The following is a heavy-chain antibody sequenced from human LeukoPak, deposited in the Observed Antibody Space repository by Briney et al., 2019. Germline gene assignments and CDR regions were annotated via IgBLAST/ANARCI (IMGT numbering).Heavy chain of an antibody. D-gene: IGHD3-22*01. CDR1: GGSISSSSYY. Sequence: SETLSLTCTVSGGSISSSSYYWGWIRQPPGKGLEWIGSIYYSGSTYYNPSLKSRVTISVDTSKNQFSLKLSSVTAADTAVYYCARGGDSSGFIDYWGQGTLVTVSS. CDR2: IYYSGST. V-gene: IGHV4-39*07. CDR3: ARGGDSSGFIDY. J-gene: IGHJ4*02.